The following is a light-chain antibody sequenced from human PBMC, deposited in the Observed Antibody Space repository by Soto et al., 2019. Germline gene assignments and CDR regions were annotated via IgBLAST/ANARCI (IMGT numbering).Light chain of an antibody. CDR2: AAS. CDR3: QQSYSTPLT. CDR1: QSISSY. V-gene: IGKV1-39*01. Sequence: DIQMTQSPSSLSASLGDRVTITCRASQSISSYLNWYQQKPGKAPKLLIYAASSLQSGVTSRFSGSGSGTDFTLTISSLQPEDFATYYCQQSYSTPLTFGGGTKVEI. J-gene: IGKJ4*01.